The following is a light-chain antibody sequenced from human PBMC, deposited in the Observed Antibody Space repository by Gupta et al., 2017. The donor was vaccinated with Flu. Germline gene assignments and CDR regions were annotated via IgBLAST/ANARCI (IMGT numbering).Light chain of an antibody. V-gene: IGLV6-57*01. CDR2: EGS. J-gene: IGLJ3*02. Sequence: TVTISCTRSSGSIASNYVQWYQQRPGSSPTTVIYEGSRRPSGVPDRFSGSVYSSSNSASLTISGLKTEDDSYYYCQSYDVNSRVFGGGTKLTVL. CDR1: SGSIASNY. CDR3: QSYDVNSRV.